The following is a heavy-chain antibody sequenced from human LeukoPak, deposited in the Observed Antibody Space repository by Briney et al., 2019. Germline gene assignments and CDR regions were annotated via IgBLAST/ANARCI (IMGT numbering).Heavy chain of an antibody. D-gene: IGHD6-13*01. CDR3: ARDVSGSWYGAGSY. CDR2: ISAYNGNT. Sequence: ASVKVSCKASGYTFTTYGISWVRQAPGQGLEWMGWISAYNGNTNYAQKLQGRVTMTTDTSTSTAYMELRSLRSDDTAVYYCARDVSGSWYGAGSYWGQGTLVTVSS. V-gene: IGHV1-18*01. J-gene: IGHJ4*02. CDR1: GYTFTTYG.